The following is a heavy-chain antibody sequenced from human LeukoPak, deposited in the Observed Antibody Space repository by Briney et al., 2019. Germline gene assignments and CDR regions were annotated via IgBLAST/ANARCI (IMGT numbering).Heavy chain of an antibody. V-gene: IGHV3-33*06. CDR3: AKGLHMDV. CDR2: IWYDGSDK. CDR1: GFIFSSYA. J-gene: IGHJ6*03. D-gene: IGHD2-15*01. Sequence: PGGSLRLSCAAPGFIFSSYAMHWVRQAPAKGLEWVALIWYDGSDKYHADSVKGRFTISRDNSKNTLYLQMNSLRVEDTAVYYCAKGLHMDVWGKGRTVTVSS.